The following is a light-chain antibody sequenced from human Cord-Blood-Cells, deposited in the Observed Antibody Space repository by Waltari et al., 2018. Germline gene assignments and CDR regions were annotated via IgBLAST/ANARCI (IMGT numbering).Light chain of an antibody. Sequence: QSALTQPASVSGSPGKSIPISCTGTSSDVGGYNYVSWYQQHPGKAPKLMIYDISNRPSGVSNRFSCAMPGNTASLTISRLQATDEADYYCSSYTSSRRVFGGGTKLTVL. J-gene: IGLJ2*01. CDR1: SSDVGGYNY. CDR2: DIS. V-gene: IGLV2-14*01. CDR3: SSYTSSRRV.